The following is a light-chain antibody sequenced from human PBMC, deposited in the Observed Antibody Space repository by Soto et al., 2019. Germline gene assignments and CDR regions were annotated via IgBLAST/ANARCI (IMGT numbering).Light chain of an antibody. V-gene: IGKV3-20*01. CDR1: PSVSSSY. CDR3: QQYRSSSPVP. CDR2: GAS. J-gene: IGKJ4*01. Sequence: PQFPGYLALFPKENTTPSFPGRPSVSSSYLAWYQQKPGQAPRRLIYGASSRATDIPDRFSGSGSGTDFTLTISRLEPEDFAVYYCQQYRSSSPVPFGGGTKV.